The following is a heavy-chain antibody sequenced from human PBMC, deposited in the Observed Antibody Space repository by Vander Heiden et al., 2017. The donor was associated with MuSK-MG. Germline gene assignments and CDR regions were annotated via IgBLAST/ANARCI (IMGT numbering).Heavy chain of an antibody. CDR3: ARMPPRSGSYSTRPKLGSLYYFDY. CDR2: IFSNDEK. CDR1: GFSLSNARMG. D-gene: IGHD1-26*01. Sequence: QVTLKESGPVLVKPTETLTLTCTVSGFSLSNARMGVSWIRQPPGKALEWLAHIFSNDEKSYSTSLKSRLTISKDTSKSQVVLTMTNMDPVDTATYYCARMPPRSGSYSTRPKLGSLYYFDYWGQGTLVTVSS. V-gene: IGHV2-26*01. J-gene: IGHJ4*02.